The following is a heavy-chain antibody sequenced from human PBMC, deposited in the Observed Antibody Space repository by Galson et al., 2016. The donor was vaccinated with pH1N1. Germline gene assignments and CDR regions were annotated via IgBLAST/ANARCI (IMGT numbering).Heavy chain of an antibody. CDR1: GFTFSRYS. J-gene: IGHJ4*02. CDR3: VKGGRDDYNPYFDQ. V-gene: IGHV3-21*04. Sequence: SLRLSCAASGFTFSRYSMNWVRQAPGKGLEWVSSISSSRPGGDTYYADSVKGRFTISRDNSKNTLYLEMTSPRADDTAVYYCVKGGRDDYNPYFDQWGQGTLVTVSS. D-gene: IGHD5-24*01. CDR2: ISSSRPGGDT.